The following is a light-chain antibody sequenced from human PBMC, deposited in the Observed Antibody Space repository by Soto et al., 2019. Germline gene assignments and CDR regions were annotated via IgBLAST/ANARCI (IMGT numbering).Light chain of an antibody. J-gene: IGLJ2*01. CDR3: SSYTSRSTLV. CDR2: EVS. Sequence: QSVLTQPASVSGSPGQSITISCTGTSSDVGGYNYVSWYQQHPGKAPKLMIYEVSNRPSGVSNRFTGSKSSNTASLTISGLQDEEEADYYCSSYTSRSTLVFGGGTKVTV. CDR1: SSDVGGYNY. V-gene: IGLV2-14*01.